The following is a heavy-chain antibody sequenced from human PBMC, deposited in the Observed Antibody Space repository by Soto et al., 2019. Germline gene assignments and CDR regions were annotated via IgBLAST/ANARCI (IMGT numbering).Heavy chain of an antibody. CDR1: GFTFNNYA. D-gene: IGHD4-17*01. J-gene: IGHJ3*02. CDR2: TSFDGSKK. V-gene: IGHV3-30-3*01. CDR3: ARDVNYGDYFSYAFEM. Sequence: QVQLVESGGGVVQPGRSLRLSCAASGFTFNNYAMHWVRQAPGKGLEWVAVTSFDGSKKYYADSVKGRFTISRDNSKNTLDLQMNNLGAEDTAVYYGARDVNYGDYFSYAFEMWGQGTMVTVSS.